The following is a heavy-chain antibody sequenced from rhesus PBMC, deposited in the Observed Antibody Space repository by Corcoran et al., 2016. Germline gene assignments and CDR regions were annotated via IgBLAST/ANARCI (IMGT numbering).Heavy chain of an antibody. CDR2: IDGNSASP. J-gene: IGHJ4*01. CDR3: AREEYCSSTYCSIRPGFDY. Sequence: QVKLQQWGEGLVKPSETLSLTCAVYGGSISGYYYWSWIRKAPGKGMEWIGNIDGNSASPNYNPSLKNRVTISKDTSKNQFSLQLISVTAADTTVYYCAREEYCSSTYCSIRPGFDYWGQGVLVTVSS. V-gene: IGHV4-73*01. D-gene: IGHD2-15*01. CDR1: GGSISGYYY.